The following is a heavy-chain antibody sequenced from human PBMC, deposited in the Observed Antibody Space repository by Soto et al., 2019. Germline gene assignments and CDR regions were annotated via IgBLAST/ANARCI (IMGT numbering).Heavy chain of an antibody. CDR2: IGSGGDT. Sequence: EVQLVESGGGLVQPGGSLRLSCAASGFTLSSYDIHWVRQATGDGLAWVSGIGSGGDTHYADSVKGRFIISREDGKNSLYLQMNNLRVGVTALYYCTRKTPPTGMEVWGQGATVTVSS. CDR1: GFTLSSYD. J-gene: IGHJ6*02. V-gene: IGHV3-13*01. CDR3: TRKTPPTGMEV. D-gene: IGHD3-9*01.